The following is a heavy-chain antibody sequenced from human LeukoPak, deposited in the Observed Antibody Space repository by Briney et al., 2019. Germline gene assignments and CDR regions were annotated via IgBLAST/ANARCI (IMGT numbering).Heavy chain of an antibody. Sequence: GRSLRLSCAASGFTFSSYGMHWVRQAPGKGLEWVAVISYDGSNKYYADSVKGRFTISRDNSKNTLYLQMNSLRAEDTAVYYCAKDSLSIGIDPWGQGTLVTVSS. V-gene: IGHV3-30*18. D-gene: IGHD3-3*02. CDR3: AKDSLSIGIDP. CDR2: ISYDGSNK. J-gene: IGHJ5*02. CDR1: GFTFSSYG.